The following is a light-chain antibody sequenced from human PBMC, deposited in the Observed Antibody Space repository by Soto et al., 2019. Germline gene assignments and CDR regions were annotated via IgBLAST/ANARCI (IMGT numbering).Light chain of an antibody. CDR2: GAS. Sequence: EIVLTQSPGTLSLSPGERVTLSCRASQSVSSSYLAWYQQKPGQAPRLLIYGASSRATGIPDRFSGSGSGTDFTLTISRLESEDFAVYYCQQYDSSPWTFGQGTKVEIK. CDR1: QSVSSSY. J-gene: IGKJ1*01. CDR3: QQYDSSPWT. V-gene: IGKV3-20*01.